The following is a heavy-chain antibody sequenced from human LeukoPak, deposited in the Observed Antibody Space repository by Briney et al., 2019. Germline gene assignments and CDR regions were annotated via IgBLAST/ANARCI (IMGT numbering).Heavy chain of an antibody. CDR2: IIPIFGTA. J-gene: IGHJ4*02. CDR3: ARVGYSSSWYTGSFDY. CDR1: GGTFSSYA. Sequence: GSSVKVSCKASGGTFSSYAISWVRQAPGQGLEWMGGIIPIFGTANYAQKFQGRVTITTDESTSTAYMELSSLRSEDTAVYYCARVGYSSSWYTGSFDYWGQGTLVTVSS. D-gene: IGHD6-13*01. V-gene: IGHV1-69*05.